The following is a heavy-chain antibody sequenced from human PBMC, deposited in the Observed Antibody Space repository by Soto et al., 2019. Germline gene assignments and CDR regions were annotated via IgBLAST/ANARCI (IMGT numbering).Heavy chain of an antibody. CDR2: VNPSGGSA. CDR3: AREEHCRGGTCYSEYFHH. V-gene: IGHV1-46*01. D-gene: IGHD2-15*01. Sequence: QVQLVQSGAEVKKPGASVKVSCKTSGYIFTAYSTNWIRQAPGQGLEWMGVVNPSGGSAHYAESFADTVTLTRETSTSTSDIELSSLRSEDTAVYYCAREEHCRGGTCYSEYFHHWGHGTLVTFSS. J-gene: IGHJ1*01. CDR1: GYIFTAYS.